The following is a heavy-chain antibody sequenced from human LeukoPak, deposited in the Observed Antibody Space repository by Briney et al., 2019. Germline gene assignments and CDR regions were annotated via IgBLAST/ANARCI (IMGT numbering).Heavy chain of an antibody. Sequence: AGGSLRLSCAASGFTFSSYEMNWVRQAPGKGLEWVSSISSSSSYIYYADSVKGRFTISRDNAKNSLYLQMNSLRAEDTAVYYCARDSGSYWASPFDYWGQGTLVTVSS. CDR3: ARDSGSYWASPFDY. CDR1: GFTFSSYE. V-gene: IGHV3-21*01. CDR2: ISSSSSYI. D-gene: IGHD1-26*01. J-gene: IGHJ4*02.